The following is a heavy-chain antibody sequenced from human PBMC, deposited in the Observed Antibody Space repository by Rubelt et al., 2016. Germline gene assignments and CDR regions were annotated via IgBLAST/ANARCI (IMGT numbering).Heavy chain of an antibody. CDR2: INAGHGNT. J-gene: IGHJ4*02. CDR3: ARAQRIRLLMVYAPTFDY. CDR1: GYTFTSYA. Sequence: QVQLVQSGAEVKKPGASVKVSCKASGYTFTSYAMHWVRQAPGQRLEWMGWINAGHGNTTYSQKFQGRVTITRDTSASTAYMELSSLRSEDTAVYYCARAQRIRLLMVYAPTFDYWGQGTLVTVSS. D-gene: IGHD2-8*01. V-gene: IGHV1-3*01.